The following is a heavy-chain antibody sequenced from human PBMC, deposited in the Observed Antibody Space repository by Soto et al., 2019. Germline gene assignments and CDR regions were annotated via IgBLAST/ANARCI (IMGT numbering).Heavy chain of an antibody. V-gene: IGHV3-20*01. D-gene: IGHD6-13*01. J-gene: IGHJ6*03. CDR3: ARPGIAAAGKLGGYYYYMDV. CDR1: GFTFDDYG. CDR2: INWNGGST. Sequence: GGSLRLSCAASGFTFDDYGMSWVRQAPGKGLEWVSGINWNGGSTGYADSVKGRFTISRDNAKNSLYLQMNSLRAEDTALYHCARPGIAAAGKLGGYYYYMDVWGKGTTVTVSS.